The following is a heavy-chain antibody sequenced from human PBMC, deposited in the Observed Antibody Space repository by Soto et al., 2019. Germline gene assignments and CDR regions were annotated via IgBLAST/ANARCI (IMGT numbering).Heavy chain of an antibody. CDR2: ISSSGSTI. CDR1: GFTFSDYY. V-gene: IGHV3-11*01. Sequence: QVQLVESGGGLVKPGGSLRLSCAASGFTFSDYYMSWIRQAPGKGLEWVSYISSSGSTIYYADSVKGRFTISRDKAKNSLYLQMNSLRAEDTAVDYWAREVSIFGVVIARNDAFDIWGQGTMVTVSS. J-gene: IGHJ3*02. D-gene: IGHD3-3*01. CDR3: AREVSIFGVVIARNDAFDI.